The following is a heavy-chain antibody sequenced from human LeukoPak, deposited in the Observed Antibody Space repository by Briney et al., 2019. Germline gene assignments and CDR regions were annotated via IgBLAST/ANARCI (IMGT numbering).Heavy chain of an antibody. V-gene: IGHV4-39*07. D-gene: IGHD5-18*01. CDR1: GGSISSSSYY. Sequence: SETLSLTCTVSGGSISSSSYYWGWIRQPPGKGLEWIGSIYYSGSTNYNPSLKSRVTISVDKSKNQFSLKLSSVTAADTAVYYCARSRGYSYGRYYFDYWGQGTLVTVSS. CDR2: IYYSGST. CDR3: ARSRGYSYGRYYFDY. J-gene: IGHJ4*02.